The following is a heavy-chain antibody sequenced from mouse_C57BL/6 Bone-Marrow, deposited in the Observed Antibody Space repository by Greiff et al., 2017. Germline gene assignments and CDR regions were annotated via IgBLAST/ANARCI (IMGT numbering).Heavy chain of an antibody. Sequence: EVQLVESGGGLVQPKGSLKLSCAASGFTFNTYAMHWVRQAPGKGLEWVARIRSKSSNYATYYADSVKDRFTITRDDSQSMLYLQMNNLKTEDTAMYYCVGDSPVLNYGSSQDYWGQGTSVTVSS. J-gene: IGHJ4*01. CDR2: IRSKSSNYAT. CDR3: VGDSPVLNYGSSQDY. V-gene: IGHV10-3*01. CDR1: GFTFNTYA. D-gene: IGHD1-1*01.